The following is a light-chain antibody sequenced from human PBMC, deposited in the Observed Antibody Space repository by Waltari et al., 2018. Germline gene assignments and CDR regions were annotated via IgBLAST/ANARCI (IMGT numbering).Light chain of an antibody. Sequence: DIQLTQSPSSLSASVGDRVTITCQASQDISNFLNLYQQKPGKAPKLLIYDVSDLETGVPSRFSVSGSETEFTFTISSLQPEDFATYYCQQYDTLYTFGQGTKLEIK. CDR1: QDISNF. J-gene: IGKJ2*01. CDR3: QQYDTLYT. V-gene: IGKV1-33*01. CDR2: DVS.